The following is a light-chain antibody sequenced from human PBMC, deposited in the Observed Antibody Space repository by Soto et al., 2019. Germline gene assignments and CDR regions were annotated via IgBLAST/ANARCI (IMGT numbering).Light chain of an antibody. CDR2: GNN. CDR1: RSNIGAGYD. Sequence: QSVLTQPPSVSGAPGQRVTISCTGSRSNIGAGYDVHWYQQLPGTAPKLLIYGNNNRPSGVPDRFSGSKSGTSASLAITGLQAEHEADYYCQSYDSSLPYVFGTGTKVTVL. CDR3: QSYDSSLPYV. J-gene: IGLJ1*01. V-gene: IGLV1-40*01.